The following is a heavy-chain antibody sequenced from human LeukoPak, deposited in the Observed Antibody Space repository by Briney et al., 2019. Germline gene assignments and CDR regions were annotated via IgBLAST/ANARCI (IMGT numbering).Heavy chain of an antibody. D-gene: IGHD3-22*01. J-gene: IGHJ5*02. CDR2: IWAGGSDK. CDR1: GFTFASYG. V-gene: IGHV3-33*01. Sequence: GGSLRLSCAASGFTFASYGMHWVRQAPGKGLEWVAVIWAGGSDKYYADSVKGRFTISSDISKNTLYLQMNSLTAEDTAVYYCARDRDSSGHYGWFDPWGQGTLVTVSS. CDR3: ARDRDSSGHYGWFDP.